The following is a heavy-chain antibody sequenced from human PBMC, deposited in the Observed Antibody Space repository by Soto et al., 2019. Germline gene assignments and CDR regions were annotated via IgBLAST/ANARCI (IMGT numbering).Heavy chain of an antibody. J-gene: IGHJ4*02. D-gene: IGHD3-22*01. V-gene: IGHV4-31*03. CDR2: IYYSGST. Sequence: QVQLQESGPGLVKPSQTLSLTCTVSCCSLSSGAYFWRWIRQHPGKGLEWIGYIYYSGSTYYNPSLESRVTLSVDTSRKQFSLKVSSVTAADTAMYYCARANYFESSGPFDYWGPGTLVTVSS. CDR3: ARANYFESSGPFDY. CDR1: CCSLSSGAYF.